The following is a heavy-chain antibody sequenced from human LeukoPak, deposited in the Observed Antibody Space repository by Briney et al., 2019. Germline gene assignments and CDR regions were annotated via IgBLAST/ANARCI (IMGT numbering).Heavy chain of an antibody. CDR1: GYTFTSYS. V-gene: IGHV1-46*01. Sequence: GASVKVSCKTSGYTFTSYSLHWVRQAPGQGLEWMGIINPSGGDTKYAQNFQGRVTMTRDTSTSTVYMELSSLTSEDTALYYCARAEIGHAYDRGFNYWSQGTRVTVSS. CDR3: ARAEIGHAYDRGFNY. J-gene: IGHJ4*02. CDR2: INPSGGDT. D-gene: IGHD3-9*01.